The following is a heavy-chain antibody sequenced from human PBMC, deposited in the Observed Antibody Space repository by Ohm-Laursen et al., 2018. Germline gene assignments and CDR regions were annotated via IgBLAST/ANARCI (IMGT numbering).Heavy chain of an antibody. Sequence: GASVKVSCKASGYTFTSYGISWVRQAPGQGLEWMGWISAYNGNTNYAQKLQGRVTMTRDTSTSTVYMELSSLRSEDTAVYYCARAPYAPDGMDVWGQGTTVTVSS. V-gene: IGHV1-18*01. CDR2: ISAYNGNT. J-gene: IGHJ6*02. CDR1: GYTFTSYG. CDR3: ARAPYAPDGMDV. D-gene: IGHD2-2*01.